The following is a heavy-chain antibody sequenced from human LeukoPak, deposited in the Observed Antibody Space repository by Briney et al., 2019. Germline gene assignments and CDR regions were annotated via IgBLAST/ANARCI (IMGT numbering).Heavy chain of an antibody. CDR3: AKDGDDFWSGYSHGLDY. CDR2: ISGSGGST. Sequence: PGVSLRLSCAASGFTFSSYAMSWVRQAPGKGLEWVSAISGSGGSTYYADSVKGRFTISRDNSKNTLYLQMNSLRAEDTAVYYCAKDGDDFWSGYSHGLDYWGQGTLVTVSS. V-gene: IGHV3-23*01. D-gene: IGHD3-3*01. J-gene: IGHJ4*02. CDR1: GFTFSSYA.